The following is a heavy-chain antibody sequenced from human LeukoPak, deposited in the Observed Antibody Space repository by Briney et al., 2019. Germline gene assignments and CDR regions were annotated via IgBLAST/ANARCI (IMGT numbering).Heavy chain of an antibody. V-gene: IGHV4-59*01. CDR3: ARWTAGTRDAFDI. D-gene: IGHD1-1*01. J-gene: IGHJ3*02. CDR2: IYYSGST. Sequence: SETLSLTCTVAGGSISSYYWSWIRQPPGKGLEWSGYIYYSGSTNYNPSLKSRVTISVDTSKNQFSLKLSSVTAADTAVYYCARWTAGTRDAFDIWGQGTMVTVSS. CDR1: GGSISSYY.